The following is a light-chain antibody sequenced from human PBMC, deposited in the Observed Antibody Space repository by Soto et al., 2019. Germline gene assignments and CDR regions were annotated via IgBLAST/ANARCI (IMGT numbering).Light chain of an antibody. CDR3: ETWDSSLSAGV. CDR1: SSNIGINY. Sequence: QSVLTQPPSVSAAPGQKVTISCSGSSSNIGINYVSWYHQLPGTAPKLLIYDNDKRPSGIPDRFSGSKSGTSATLGITGLXXXXXXXYYCETWDSSLSAGVFGGGTKLTV. CDR2: DND. V-gene: IGLV1-51*01. J-gene: IGLJ3*02.